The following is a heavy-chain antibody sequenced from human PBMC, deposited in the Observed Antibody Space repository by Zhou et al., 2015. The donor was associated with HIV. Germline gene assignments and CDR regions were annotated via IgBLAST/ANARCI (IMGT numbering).Heavy chain of an antibody. Sequence: QVQLVQSGAEVKKPGSSVKVSCKASGGTFSSYAISWVRQAPGQGLEWMGGIIPIFGTANYAQKFQGRVTITADESTSTAYMELSSLRSEDTAVYYCASIRYDSSGYYYEPGSSDAFDIWGQGTMVTVSS. CDR2: IIPIFGTA. J-gene: IGHJ3*02. V-gene: IGHV1-69*01. CDR1: GGTFSSYA. CDR3: ASIRYDSSGYYYEPGSSDAFDI. D-gene: IGHD3-22*01.